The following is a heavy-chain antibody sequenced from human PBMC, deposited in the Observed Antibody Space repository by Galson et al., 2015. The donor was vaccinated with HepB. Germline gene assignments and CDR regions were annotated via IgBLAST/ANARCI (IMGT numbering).Heavy chain of an antibody. D-gene: IGHD3-10*01. V-gene: IGHV1-46*01. CDR1: GYTFTSYY. Sequence: SVKVSCKASGYTFTSYYMHWVRQAPGQGLEWMGIINPSGGSTSYAQKFQGRVTMTRDTSTSTVYMGLSSLRSEDTAVYYCARDGRDMVRGVINPHDAFDIWGQGTMVTVSS. CDR3: ARDGRDMVRGVINPHDAFDI. CDR2: INPSGGST. J-gene: IGHJ3*02.